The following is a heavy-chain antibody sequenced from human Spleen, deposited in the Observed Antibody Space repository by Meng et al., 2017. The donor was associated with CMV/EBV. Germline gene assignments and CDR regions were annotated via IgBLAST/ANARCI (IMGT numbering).Heavy chain of an antibody. Sequence: ASVKVSCKASGYTFTGYYMHWVRQAPGQGLEWTGWINPNSGGTNYAQKFQGRVTMTRDTSISTAYMELSRLRSDDTAVYYCARSYVAAAVPTYWGQGTLVTVSS. J-gene: IGHJ4*02. CDR1: GYTFTGYY. CDR2: INPNSGGT. V-gene: IGHV1-2*02. CDR3: ARSYVAAAVPTY. D-gene: IGHD6-13*01.